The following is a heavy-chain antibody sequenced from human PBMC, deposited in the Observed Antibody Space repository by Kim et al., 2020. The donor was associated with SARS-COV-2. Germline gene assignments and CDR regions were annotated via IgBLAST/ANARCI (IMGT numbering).Heavy chain of an antibody. J-gene: IGHJ6*02. D-gene: IGHD3-9*01. V-gene: IGHV3-23*01. CDR2: ISGSAVTT. Sequence: GGSLRLSCAASGFIFTGYAINWVRQAPGMGLEWVSAISGSAVTTYFADSVKGRFTISRDNSKNTVYLQMNSLRAEDTAVYYCAKSLTWNAMDVWGQGTTV. CDR3: AKSLTWNAMDV. CDR1: GFIFTGYA.